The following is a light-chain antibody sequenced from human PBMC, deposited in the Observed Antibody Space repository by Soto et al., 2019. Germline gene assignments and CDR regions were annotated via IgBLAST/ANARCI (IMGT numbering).Light chain of an antibody. J-gene: IGKJ2*01. Sequence: EIVLTQSPGTLSLSPGERATLSCRASQSVTYSYLAWYQQKPGQAPRLLIYDESSRATGIPDRFSGSGSGTDFTLTISRLEPEDFAVYYCHLYGSSPYTFGQGTKLEIK. CDR2: DES. V-gene: IGKV3-20*01. CDR3: HLYGSSPYT. CDR1: QSVTYSY.